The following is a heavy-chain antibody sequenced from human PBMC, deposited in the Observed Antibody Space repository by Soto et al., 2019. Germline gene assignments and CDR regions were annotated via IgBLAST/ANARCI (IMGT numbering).Heavy chain of an antibody. CDR3: EGEGAHRSGSSFTRAV. V-gene: IGHV4-61*01. CDR2: IYYSGYT. Sequence: PETLSLTCTVSGASVNSGSYHWSWIRQPPGKGLEWIGYIYYSGYTNYNPSLESRVSISVDTSRNQFFLKLTSVTAADTAVYYCEGEGAHRSGSSFTRAVWGRGTTVTVS. CDR1: GASVNSGSYH. D-gene: IGHD3-22*01. J-gene: IGHJ6*02.